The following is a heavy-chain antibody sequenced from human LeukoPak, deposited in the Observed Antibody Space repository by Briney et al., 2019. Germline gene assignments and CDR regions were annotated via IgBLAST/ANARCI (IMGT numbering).Heavy chain of an antibody. V-gene: IGHV3-30*01. D-gene: IGHD6-13*01. CDR1: GFTFSSYA. J-gene: IGHJ4*02. CDR2: ISYDGSNK. Sequence: GGSLRLSCAASGFTFSSYAMHWVRQAPGKGLEWVAVISYDGSNKYYADSVKGRFTISRDNSKNTLYLQMNSLRAEDTAVYYCAREGYGYSSRWGGGFDYWGQGTLVTVSS. CDR3: AREGYGYSSRWGGGFDY.